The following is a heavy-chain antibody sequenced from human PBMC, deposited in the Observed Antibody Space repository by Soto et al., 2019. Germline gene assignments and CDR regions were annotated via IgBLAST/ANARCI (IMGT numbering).Heavy chain of an antibody. J-gene: IGHJ4*02. Sequence: GGSLRLSCAASGFTFSSYSMNWVRQAPGKGLEWVSSISSSSSYIYYADSVKGRFTISRDNAKNSLYLQMNSLRAEDTAVYYCARDLSSGPPCFDYWGQGTLVTVSS. CDR2: ISSSSSYI. CDR3: ARDLSSGPPCFDY. D-gene: IGHD6-19*01. V-gene: IGHV3-21*01. CDR1: GFTFSSYS.